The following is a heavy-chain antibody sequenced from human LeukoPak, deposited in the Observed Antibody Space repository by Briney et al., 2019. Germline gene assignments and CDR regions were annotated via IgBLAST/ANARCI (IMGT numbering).Heavy chain of an antibody. D-gene: IGHD1-26*01. Sequence: GESLKISCKDSGYSFITNWIGWVRQMPGKGLGWMGTIHPGDSDTRYSPSFQGQVTISADKSISTAYLQWSSLKATDTAMYYCARSSDLSGGIDSWGQGTLVTVSS. J-gene: IGHJ4*02. CDR1: GYSFITNW. V-gene: IGHV5-51*01. CDR3: ARSSDLSGGIDS. CDR2: IHPGDSDT.